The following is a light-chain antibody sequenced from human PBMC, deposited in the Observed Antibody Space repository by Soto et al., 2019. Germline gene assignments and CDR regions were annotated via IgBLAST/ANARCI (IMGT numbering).Light chain of an antibody. CDR3: QQYSSFSRT. CDR2: DAS. V-gene: IGKV1-5*01. Sequence: DIQMTKSPATLSASVGDRVTITCRASQTISSWLAWYQQKPGKAPELLIYDASTLESGVPSRFSGSGSGTEFSLTISSLQPDDFATFYCQQYSSFSRTFGQGTKVDI. CDR1: QTISSW. J-gene: IGKJ1*01.